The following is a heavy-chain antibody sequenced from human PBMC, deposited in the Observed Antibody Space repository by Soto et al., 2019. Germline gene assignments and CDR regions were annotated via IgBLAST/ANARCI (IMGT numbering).Heavy chain of an antibody. Sequence: EVQLVESGGGLVQPGGSLKLSCAASGFIFSGSAIHWVRQASGKGLEWVGRIRSRANNFATSSAASVKGRFTFSRDDSKNTAYLEMNTRKPEDTAVYYCARGQGAAIGDYYYHGMDVWRQGTTVTVSS. CDR1: GFIFSGSA. J-gene: IGHJ6*02. D-gene: IGHD2-2*02. CDR2: IRSRANNFAT. CDR3: ARGQGAAIGDYYYHGMDV. V-gene: IGHV3-73*02.